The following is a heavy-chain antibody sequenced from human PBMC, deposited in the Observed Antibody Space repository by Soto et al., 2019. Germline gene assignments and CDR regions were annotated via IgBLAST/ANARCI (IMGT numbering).Heavy chain of an antibody. CDR2: INTHNGNT. J-gene: IGHJ6*02. V-gene: IGHV1-18*01. D-gene: IGHD3-10*01. Sequence: ASVKVSCKASGYTFTTYGISWVRQAPGQGLEWLGWINTHNGNTNYAQNLQGRVIMTADTSTSTAYMELRSLRSDDTAIYYCTREGSALYYSYGMAAGAQGTTFPVPS. CDR1: GYTFTTYG. CDR3: TREGSALYYSYGMAA.